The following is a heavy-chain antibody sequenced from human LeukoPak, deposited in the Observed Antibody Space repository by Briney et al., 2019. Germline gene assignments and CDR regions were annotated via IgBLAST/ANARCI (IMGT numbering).Heavy chain of an antibody. D-gene: IGHD5-24*01. Sequence: SETLSLTCAVYGGSFSGHYWSWIRQPPGKGLEWIGEINDSGSTNYNPSLKSRVTISVGTSKNKFSLNLSSVTAADTAVYYCARHGPRWLHRTFDYWGQGTLVTVSS. CDR2: INDSGST. CDR3: ARHGPRWLHRTFDY. V-gene: IGHV4-34*01. CDR1: GGSFSGHY. J-gene: IGHJ4*02.